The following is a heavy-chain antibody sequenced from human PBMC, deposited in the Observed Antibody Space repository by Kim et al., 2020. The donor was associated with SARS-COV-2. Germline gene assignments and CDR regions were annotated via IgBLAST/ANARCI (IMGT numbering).Heavy chain of an antibody. D-gene: IGHD3-3*01. CDR3: AIVASKLRFLNFEY. Sequence: GDPVKGRFTISRDNPKNTLYLQLNSLRAEDTAVYYCAIVASKLRFLNFEYWGQGTLVTVSP. V-gene: IGHV3-23*01. J-gene: IGHJ4*02.